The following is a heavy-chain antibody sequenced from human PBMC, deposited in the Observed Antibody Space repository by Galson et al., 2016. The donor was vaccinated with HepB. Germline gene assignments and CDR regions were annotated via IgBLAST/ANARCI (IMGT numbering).Heavy chain of an antibody. CDR1: GYSFTTYW. CDR3: ARKRGYRGYSPDY. D-gene: IGHD5-12*01. J-gene: IGHJ4*02. CDR2: IYPGDSDT. Sequence: QSGAEVKKPGESLRISCKVSGYSFTTYWIGWVRQMPGRGLEWMGIIYPGDSDTKYSPSFQGPVTISVDKSVSTAYLQWSSLKAADSAMYYCARKRGYRGYSPDYWGQGTLVTVSS. V-gene: IGHV5-51*01.